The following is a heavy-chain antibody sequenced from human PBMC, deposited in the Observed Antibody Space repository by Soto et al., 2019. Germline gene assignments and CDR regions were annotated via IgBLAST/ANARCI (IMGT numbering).Heavy chain of an antibody. CDR2: INPHSGAT. V-gene: IGHV1-2*02. D-gene: IGHD3-10*01. Sequence: GASVKVSCKASGYSFTDYHIHWVRQAPGQGLEWLGWINPHSGATNYAQKFLGRVTMSADTSASTAYMDLARLKSDATAVYYFVRAHALGFSNWFNPWGRGTLVTVSS. CDR3: VRAHALGFSNWFNP. CDR1: GYSFTDYH. J-gene: IGHJ5*02.